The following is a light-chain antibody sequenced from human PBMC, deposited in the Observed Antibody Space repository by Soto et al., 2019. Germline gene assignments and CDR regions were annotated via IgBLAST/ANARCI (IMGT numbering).Light chain of an antibody. CDR2: GAS. CDR3: QQYNDWPPWT. J-gene: IGKJ1*01. CDR1: QSVNSN. Sequence: ETVMTQSPANLSVSPGERATLSCRASQSVNSNLAWYQHKPGQAPRLLIYGASSRATGVPDRFSGSASGAEFTLTISSLQSDDFAVYYCQQYNDWPPWTFGQGTKVEIK. V-gene: IGKV3-15*01.